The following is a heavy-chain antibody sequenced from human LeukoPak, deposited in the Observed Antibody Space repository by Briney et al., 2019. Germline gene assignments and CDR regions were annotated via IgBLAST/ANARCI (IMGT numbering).Heavy chain of an antibody. J-gene: IGHJ4*02. V-gene: IGHV4-39*06. Sequence: SETLSLTCTVSGGSISSSSYYWGWIRQPPGKGLEWIGRIYYSGSTYYNPSLKSRVTISVDTSKNQFPLKLSSVTAADTAVYYCAREADYDFWSGYPGLFDYWGQGTLVTVSS. D-gene: IGHD3-3*01. CDR2: IYYSGST. CDR1: GGSISSSSYY. CDR3: AREADYDFWSGYPGLFDY.